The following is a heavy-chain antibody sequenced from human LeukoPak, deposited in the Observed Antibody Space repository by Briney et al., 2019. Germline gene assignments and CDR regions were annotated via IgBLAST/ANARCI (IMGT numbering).Heavy chain of an antibody. J-gene: IGHJ4*02. CDR3: ASSEVGTKRFDY. CDR1: GFTFSSYT. D-gene: IGHD1-26*01. Sequence: GGSLRLSCAASGFTFSSYTMNWVRQAPGKGLEWVLSISGSSNYIFYADSVKGRFTISRDNAKNSLYLQMNGLRAEDTAVYYCASSEVGTKRFDYWGQGTLVTVSS. CDR2: ISGSSNYI. V-gene: IGHV3-21*01.